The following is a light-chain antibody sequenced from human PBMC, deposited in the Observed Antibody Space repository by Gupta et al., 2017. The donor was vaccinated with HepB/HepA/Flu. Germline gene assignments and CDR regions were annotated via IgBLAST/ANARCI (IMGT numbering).Light chain of an antibody. CDR3: ASFTTSSTWI. CDR2: DVF. V-gene: IGLV2-18*02. J-gene: IGLJ2*01. CDR1: SSDVGAYDR. Sequence: SALTQPPSVSGSPGQSVTISCTGTSSDVGAYDRVSWYQQPPGTVPKLMIYDVFNRPSGVADRVSGFKSGNTDSLMISGLQAEDEAEDYCASFTTSSTWIFGGGTTLTVL.